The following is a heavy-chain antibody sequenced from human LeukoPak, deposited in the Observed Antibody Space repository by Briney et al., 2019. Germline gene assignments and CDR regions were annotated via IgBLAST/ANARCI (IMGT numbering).Heavy chain of an antibody. CDR3: ARYIRARYFDY. V-gene: IGHV1-3*01. J-gene: IGHJ4*02. CDR2: INAGNGNT. CDR1: GYTFTSYA. Sequence: ASVKVSCKASGYTFTSYAMHWVRQAPGQRLEWMGWINAGNGNTKYSQKFQGRVTITGDTSASTAYMELSSLRSEDTAVYYCARYIRARYFDYWGQGTLVTVSS. D-gene: IGHD1-14*01.